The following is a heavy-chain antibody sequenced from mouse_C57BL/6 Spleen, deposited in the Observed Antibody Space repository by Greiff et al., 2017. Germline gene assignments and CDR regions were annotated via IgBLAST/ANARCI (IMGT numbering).Heavy chain of an antibody. D-gene: IGHD1-1*01. J-gene: IGHJ2*01. CDR3: ARYDYGSSYLFDY. CDR2: IYPRSGNT. Sequence: QVQLKQSGAELARPGASVKLSCKASGYTFTSYGISWVKQRTGQGLEWIGEIYPRSGNTYYNEKFKGKATLTADKSSSTAYMELRSLTSEDSAVYFCARYDYGSSYLFDYWGQGTTLTVSS. V-gene: IGHV1-81*01. CDR1: GYTFTSYG.